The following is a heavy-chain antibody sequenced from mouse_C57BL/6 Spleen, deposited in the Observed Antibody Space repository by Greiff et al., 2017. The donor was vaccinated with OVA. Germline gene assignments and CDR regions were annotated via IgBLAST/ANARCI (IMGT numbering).Heavy chain of an antibody. CDR3: ARRGYGYDGSDY. V-gene: IGHV1-61*01. CDR2: IYPSDSET. D-gene: IGHD2-2*01. CDR1: GYTFTSYW. J-gene: IGHJ2*01. Sequence: QVQLKQPGAELVRPGSSVKLSCKASGYTFTSYWMDWVKQRPGQGLEWIGNIYPSDSETHYNQKFKDKATLTVDKSSSTAYMQLSSLTSEDSAVYYCARRGYGYDGSDYWGQGTTLTVSS.